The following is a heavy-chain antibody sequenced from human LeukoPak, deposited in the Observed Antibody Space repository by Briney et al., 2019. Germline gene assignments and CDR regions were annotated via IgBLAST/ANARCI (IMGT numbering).Heavy chain of an antibody. CDR1: GFTVSSNY. CDR2: IYSGGST. Sequence: GGSLRLSCAASGFTVSSNYMSWVRQAPGKGLEWVSVIYSGGSTYYADSVKGRFTISRDNSKNTLYLQMNSLRAEDTAVYYCARGPQLYDKSAFDIWGQGTMVTVSS. D-gene: IGHD1-1*01. V-gene: IGHV3-53*01. CDR3: ARGPQLYDKSAFDI. J-gene: IGHJ3*02.